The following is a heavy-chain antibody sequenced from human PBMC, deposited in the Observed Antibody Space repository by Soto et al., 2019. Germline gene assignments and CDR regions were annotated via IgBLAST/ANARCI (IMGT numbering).Heavy chain of an antibody. V-gene: IGHV4-4*02. J-gene: IGHJ4*02. CDR2: IYQSGSA. CDR3: ARYNAASGTYYFDY. Sequence: SETLSLTCAVSGGSVSSTYWWSWVRQPPGKGLEWIGEIYQSGSANYTTSLKSRVTISVDNSKNQFSLNLNSVTASDTAVYYCARYNAASGTYYFDYWGQGTLVTVS. CDR1: GGSVSSTYW. D-gene: IGHD6-13*01.